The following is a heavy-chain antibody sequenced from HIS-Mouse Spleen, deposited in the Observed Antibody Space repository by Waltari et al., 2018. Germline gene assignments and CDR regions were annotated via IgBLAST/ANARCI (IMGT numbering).Heavy chain of an antibody. J-gene: IGHJ2*01. V-gene: IGHV4-39*07. CDR1: GGSISSSSYY. Sequence: QLQLQESGPGLVKPSETLSLTCTVSGGSISSSSYYWGWIRQPPGKGRGWIGSIYYRGSTYYNPSLNGRVTIAVDTSKSQFSLKLSSVTAADTAVYYCAREIPYSSSWYDWYFDLWGRGTLVTVSS. CDR2: IYYRGST. CDR3: AREIPYSSSWYDWYFDL. D-gene: IGHD6-13*01.